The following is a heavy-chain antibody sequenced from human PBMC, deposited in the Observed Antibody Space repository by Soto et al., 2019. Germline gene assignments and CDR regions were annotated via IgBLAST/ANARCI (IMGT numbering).Heavy chain of an antibody. CDR1: GYTFTSYD. Sequence: GASVKVSCKASGYTFTSYDINWVRQATGQGLEWMGWMNPNSGNTGYAQKFQGRVTMTRNTSISTAYMELSSLRSEDTAVYYCARGLWFGDRTPFNWFDPWGQGTLVTVYS. J-gene: IGHJ5*02. CDR3: ARGLWFGDRTPFNWFDP. D-gene: IGHD3-10*01. CDR2: MNPNSGNT. V-gene: IGHV1-8*01.